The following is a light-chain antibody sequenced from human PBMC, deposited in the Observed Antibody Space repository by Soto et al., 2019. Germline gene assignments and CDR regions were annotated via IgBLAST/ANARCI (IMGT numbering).Light chain of an antibody. Sequence: QSVLTQPASVSGSPGQSITISCTGTSSDVGGYNYVSWYQQHPGKAPKLMIYDVSNRPSGVSNRLSGSKSGNTASLTISGLQAEDEADYYCSSYTSSSTFYVFGTGTKVTV. CDR1: SSDVGGYNY. V-gene: IGLV2-14*01. CDR2: DVS. CDR3: SSYTSSSTFYV. J-gene: IGLJ1*01.